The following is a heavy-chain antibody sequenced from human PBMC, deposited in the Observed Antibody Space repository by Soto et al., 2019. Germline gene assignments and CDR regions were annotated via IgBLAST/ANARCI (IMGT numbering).Heavy chain of an antibody. J-gene: IGHJ3*02. CDR3: ARRCSSTSCYAHDAFDI. CDR2: IYYSGST. V-gene: IGHV4-39*01. CDR1: GGSISSSSYY. Sequence: QLQLQESGPGLVKPSETLSLTCTVSGGSISSSSYYWGWIRQPPGKGLEWIGSIYYSGSTYYNPSLKSRVTISVDTSKNQFSRKLSSVTAADTAVYYSARRCSSTSCYAHDAFDIWGQGTMVTVSS. D-gene: IGHD2-2*01.